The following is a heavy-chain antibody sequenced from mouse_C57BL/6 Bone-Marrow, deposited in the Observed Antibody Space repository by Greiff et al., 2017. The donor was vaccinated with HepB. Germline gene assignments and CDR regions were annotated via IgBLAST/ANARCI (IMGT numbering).Heavy chain of an antibody. V-gene: IGHV1-64*01. CDR2: IHPNSGST. J-gene: IGHJ2*01. Sequence: VQLQQSGAELVKPGASVKLSCKASGYTFTSYWMHWVKQRPGQGLEWIGMIHPNSGSTNYNEKFKSKATLTVDKSSSTAYMQLSSLTSEDSAVYYCARKGFAYYSNYFDYWGQGTTLTVSS. CDR3: ARKGFAYYSNYFDY. D-gene: IGHD2-5*01. CDR1: GYTFTSYW.